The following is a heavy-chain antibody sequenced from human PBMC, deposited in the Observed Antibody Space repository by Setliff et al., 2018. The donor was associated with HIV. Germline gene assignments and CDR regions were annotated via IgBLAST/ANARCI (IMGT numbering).Heavy chain of an antibody. CDR1: GGSINSYY. V-gene: IGHV4-59*01. Sequence: SETLSLTCTVSGGSINSYYWSWIRQPPGKGLEWIGYIYYSGSTNYNPSLKSRVTISVDTSKNQFSLKLSSVTAADTAVYYCARPPDYWGQGTLVTVSS. CDR3: ARPPDY. J-gene: IGHJ4*02. CDR2: IYYSGST.